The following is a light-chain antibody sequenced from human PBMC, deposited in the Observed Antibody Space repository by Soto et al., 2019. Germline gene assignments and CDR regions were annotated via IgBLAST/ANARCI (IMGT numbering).Light chain of an antibody. CDR2: DAS. CDR3: HQYGGSPQT. Sequence: EIVLTQSPATLSLYPGERATLPCRASQSVTRYLAWYQQKPGQAPRLLIYDASNRATGIPARFSGSGSGTDFTLTISRLEPEDFAVYYCHQYGGSPQTFGQGTKVEIK. CDR1: QSVTRY. J-gene: IGKJ1*01. V-gene: IGKV3-11*01.